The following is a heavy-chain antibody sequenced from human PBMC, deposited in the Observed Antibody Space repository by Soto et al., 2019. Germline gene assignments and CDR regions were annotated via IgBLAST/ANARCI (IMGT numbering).Heavy chain of an antibody. CDR3: ARGDDSSRYYPHVYYYYGMDV. Sequence: QVQLVQSGAEVKKPGSSVKVSCKASGGTFSSYAISWVRQAPGQGLEWMGGIIPIFGTANYAQKFQGRVTSTEHESSGTADMGLSSLRPEDAAGYYCARGDDSSRYYPHVYYYYGMDVWGQGTTVTVSS. CDR2: IIPIFGTA. D-gene: IGHD3-22*01. V-gene: IGHV1-69*12. J-gene: IGHJ6*02. CDR1: GGTFSSYA.